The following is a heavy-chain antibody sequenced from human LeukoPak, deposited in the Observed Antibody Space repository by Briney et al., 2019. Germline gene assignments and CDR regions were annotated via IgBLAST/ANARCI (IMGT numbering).Heavy chain of an antibody. CDR3: ARGRSISNVNDPPVDY. CDR1: GYTFTGYF. J-gene: IGHJ4*02. CDR2: INPNTGDT. Sequence: ASVKVSCKPSGYTFTGYFMIWLRQAPGQGLEWMAWINPNTGDTRYLQKFQGRVTVTRDTSISTVYMELNNLRFDDTAVYYCARGRSISNVNDPPVDYWGQGTLVSVSS. V-gene: IGHV1-2*02. D-gene: IGHD2/OR15-2a*01.